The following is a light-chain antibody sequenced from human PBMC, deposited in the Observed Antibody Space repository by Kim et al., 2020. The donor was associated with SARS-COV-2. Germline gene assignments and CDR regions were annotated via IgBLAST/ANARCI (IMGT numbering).Light chain of an antibody. CDR1: QSLTNNY. CDR2: DVS. J-gene: IGKJ4*01. Sequence: ETVLTQSPGTLSLLPGERATLSCRATQSLTNNYIAWYQQRPGQAPRLLIHDVSTRATGIPDRFSGSGSGTDFTLTISRLEPEDFAVYFCQHHNRSPPTLTFGGGSKVEIK. V-gene: IGKV3-20*01. CDR3: QHHNRSPPTLT.